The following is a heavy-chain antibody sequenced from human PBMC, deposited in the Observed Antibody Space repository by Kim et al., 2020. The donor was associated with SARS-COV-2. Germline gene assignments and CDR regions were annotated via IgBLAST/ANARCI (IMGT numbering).Heavy chain of an antibody. D-gene: IGHD3-16*02. Sequence: GESLKISCKGSGYSFPDYWISWVRQMPGKGLEWMGRIDPTDSYTNYSPSFQGHVTLSANKSINTAYLQWSSLKASDTAMYYCARRIETRIPFCVVIAMD. V-gene: IGHV5-10-1*01. CDR3: ARRIETRIPFCVVIAMD. CDR1: GYSFPDYW. CDR2: IDPTDSYT. J-gene: IGHJ6*03.